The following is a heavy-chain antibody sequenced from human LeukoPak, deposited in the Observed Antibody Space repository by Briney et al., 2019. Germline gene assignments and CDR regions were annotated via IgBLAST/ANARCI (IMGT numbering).Heavy chain of an antibody. CDR2: ISSSGSTI. J-gene: IGHJ4*02. D-gene: IGHD3-22*01. V-gene: IGHV3-48*03. Sequence: GGSLRLSCAASGFTFSSYEMNWVRQAPGKGLEWVSYISSSGSTIYYADSVKGRFTISRDNAKNSLYLQMNSLRAEDTAVYYCARSNFQDYDSSGYYYTRRGPYDYWGQGTLVTVSS. CDR3: ARSNFQDYDSSGYYYTRRGPYDY. CDR1: GFTFSSYE.